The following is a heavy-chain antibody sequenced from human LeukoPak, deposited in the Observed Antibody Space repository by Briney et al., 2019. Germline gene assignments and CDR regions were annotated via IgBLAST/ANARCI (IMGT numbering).Heavy chain of an antibody. CDR2: ISGSGGST. CDR3: AKEYYGDYVLSFLYYFDS. Sequence: PGGSLRLSCAASGVTFSSYAMSWVRQAPGKGLEWVSAISGSGGSTYYADSVKGRFTISRDNSKNTLYLQMNSLRAEDTTVYYCAKEYYGDYVLSFLYYFDSWGQGTLVTVSS. CDR1: GVTFSSYA. J-gene: IGHJ4*02. D-gene: IGHD4-17*01. V-gene: IGHV3-23*01.